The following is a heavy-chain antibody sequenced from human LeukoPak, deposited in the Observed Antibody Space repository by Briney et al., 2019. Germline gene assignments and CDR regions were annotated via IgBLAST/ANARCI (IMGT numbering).Heavy chain of an antibody. CDR2: ISVSGTTI. CDR3: ARVGRLQYGDYVAFDY. V-gene: IGHV3-11*01. CDR1: AFSLNAYN. Sequence: GGSLRLSCAASAFSLNAYNMNWVRQAPGKGLEWVSYISVSGTTIYYADSVKGRFTLSRDNAKNSLYLQMNSLRAEDTAVYYCARVGRLQYGDYVAFDYWGQGTLVTVSS. J-gene: IGHJ4*02. D-gene: IGHD4-17*01.